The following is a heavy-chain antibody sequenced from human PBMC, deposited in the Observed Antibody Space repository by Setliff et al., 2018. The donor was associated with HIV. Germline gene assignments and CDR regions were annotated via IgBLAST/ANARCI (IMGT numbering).Heavy chain of an antibody. D-gene: IGHD2-2*01. V-gene: IGHV1-2*02. CDR3: ARDHCSSSGCYEYSYYGMDV. CDR1: GYTFTGYY. J-gene: IGHJ6*02. CDR2: INPNNGGT. Sequence: AASVKVSCKASGYTFTGYYMHRVRQAPGQGLEWMGWINPNNGGTNYAQNFQGRVTMTSDTSISTAYMELSSLRSDDTAVYYCARDHCSSSGCYEYSYYGMDVWGQGTTVTVSS.